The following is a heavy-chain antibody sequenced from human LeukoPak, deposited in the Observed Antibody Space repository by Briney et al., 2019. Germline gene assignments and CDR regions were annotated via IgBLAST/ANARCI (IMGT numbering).Heavy chain of an antibody. CDR1: GGSISSSSYY. D-gene: IGHD3-9*01. V-gene: IGHV4-39*07. Sequence: SETLSLTCTVSGGSISSSSYYWGWIRQPPGKGLEWIGSIYYSGSTYYNPSLKSRVTISVDTSKNQFSLKLSSVTAADTAVYYCARDSVNYDILRPSINDAFDIWGQGTMVTVSS. CDR2: IYYSGST. J-gene: IGHJ3*02. CDR3: ARDSVNYDILRPSINDAFDI.